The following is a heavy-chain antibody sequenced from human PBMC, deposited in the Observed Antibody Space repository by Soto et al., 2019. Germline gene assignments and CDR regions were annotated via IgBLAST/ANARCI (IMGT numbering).Heavy chain of an antibody. D-gene: IGHD6-19*01. CDR1: GFTFASYA. Sequence: VQLLESGGGLVQPGGSLRLSFAPFGFTFASYAMSCVRWAPGKGLAWVSVVGTCGGTTHYADSVKGRFINSRDNSKNTVYLQMNSLRAEDTAIYYFASSWAGVTAEGLEIWGRGTLVTVS. CDR2: VGTCGGTT. CDR3: ASSWAGVTAEGLEI. V-gene: IGHV3-23*01. J-gene: IGHJ3*02.